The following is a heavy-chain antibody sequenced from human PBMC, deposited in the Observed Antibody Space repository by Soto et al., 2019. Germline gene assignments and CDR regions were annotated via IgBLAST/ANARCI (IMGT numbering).Heavy chain of an antibody. V-gene: IGHV1-8*01. D-gene: IGHD4-17*01. Sequence: GASVKSSCEDSGCTFTSYDINWVRQATGQGLEWMGWMNPNSGNTGYAQKFQGRVTMTRNTSISTAYMELSSLRSEDTAVYYCARGYGERKYYYYGMDVWGQGTTVTVSS. CDR3: ARGYGERKYYYYGMDV. J-gene: IGHJ6*02. CDR2: MNPNSGNT. CDR1: GCTFTSYD.